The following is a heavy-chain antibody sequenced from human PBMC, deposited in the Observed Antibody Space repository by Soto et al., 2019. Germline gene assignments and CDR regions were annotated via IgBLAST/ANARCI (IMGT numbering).Heavy chain of an antibody. CDR1: GFTFSSYS. J-gene: IGHJ6*03. Sequence: EVQLVESGGGLVKPGGSLRLSCAASGFTFSSYSMNWVRQAPGEGLEWVSSISSSSSYIYYADSVKGRFTISRDNAKNSLYLQMNSLRAEDTAVYYCAREITKDEYYYYMDVWGKGTTVTVSS. V-gene: IGHV3-21*01. D-gene: IGHD1-20*01. CDR2: ISSSSSYI. CDR3: AREITKDEYYYYMDV.